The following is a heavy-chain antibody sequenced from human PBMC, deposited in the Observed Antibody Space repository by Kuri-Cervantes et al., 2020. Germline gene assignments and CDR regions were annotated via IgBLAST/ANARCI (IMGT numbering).Heavy chain of an antibody. CDR2: IRYDGGNT. V-gene: IGHV3-30*02. CDR3: ARDRVAARPGWFDP. J-gene: IGHJ5*02. CDR1: GFPFSSFG. Sequence: GGSLRLSCAASGFPFSSFGMHWVRQAPGKGLEWVAFIRYDGGNTNYPDSVKGRFTISRDNSKNTLYLQMNSLRAEDSAIYYCARDRVAARPGWFDPRGQGALVTVSS. D-gene: IGHD6-6*01.